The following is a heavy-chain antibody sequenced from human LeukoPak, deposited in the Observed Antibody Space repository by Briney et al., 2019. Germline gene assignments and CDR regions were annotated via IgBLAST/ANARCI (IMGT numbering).Heavy chain of an antibody. J-gene: IGHJ4*02. V-gene: IGHV3-23*01. D-gene: IGHD2-8*01. Sequence: SGGSLRLSCAASGFTFNTYAMNWVRQAPGKGLEWVSGISGSGGNTYYADSVKGRFTISRDNSKNTVYLQMNSLRAEDTAVYYCAKDRSCTNDICHGDFDYWGQGTLVTVSS. CDR1: GFTFNTYA. CDR3: AKDRSCTNDICHGDFDY. CDR2: ISGSGGNT.